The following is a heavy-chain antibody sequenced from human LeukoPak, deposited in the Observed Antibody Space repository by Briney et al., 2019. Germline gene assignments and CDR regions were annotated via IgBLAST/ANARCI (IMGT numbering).Heavy chain of an antibody. CDR2: INPSGSST. D-gene: IGHD6-13*01. V-gene: IGHV1-46*01. CDR3: ARGGSTWWSDY. CDR1: GYSFTSHY. J-gene: IGHJ4*02. Sequence: VASVKVSCKASGYSFTSHYMHWVRQAPGQGLEWLGLINPSGSSTLYAQKFQGRVTMTRDMSTTTDYMELSSLRSEDTALYYCARGGSTWWSDYWGQGTLVTVSS.